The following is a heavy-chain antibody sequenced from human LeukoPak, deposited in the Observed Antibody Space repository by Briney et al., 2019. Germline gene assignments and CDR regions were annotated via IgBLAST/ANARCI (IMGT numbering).Heavy chain of an antibody. J-gene: IGHJ6*03. V-gene: IGHV4-34*01. CDR2: INHSGST. CDR1: GGSFSGYY. D-gene: IGHD3-10*01. CDR3: ARVHHYYGSGSYYKLHYYYMDV. Sequence: PSETLSLTCAVSGGSFSGYYWSWIRQPPGKGLEWIGEINHSGSTNYNPSLKSRVTISVDTSKSQFSLKLSSVTAADTAVYYCARVHHYYGSGSYYKLHYYYMDVWGKGTTVTVSS.